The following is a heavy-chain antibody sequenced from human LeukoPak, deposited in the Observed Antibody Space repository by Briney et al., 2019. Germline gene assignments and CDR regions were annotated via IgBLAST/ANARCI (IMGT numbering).Heavy chain of an antibody. D-gene: IGHD6-6*01. V-gene: IGHV4-34*01. CDR2: INHSGST. CDR3: ARAESWRARSPYY. CDR1: GGSFSGYY. J-gene: IGHJ4*02. Sequence: PSETLSLTCAVCGGSFSGYYWSWIRQPPGKGLEWIGEINHSGSTNYNPSLKSRATISVDTSKNQFSLKLSSVTAADTAVYYCARAESWRARSPYYWGQGTLVTVSS.